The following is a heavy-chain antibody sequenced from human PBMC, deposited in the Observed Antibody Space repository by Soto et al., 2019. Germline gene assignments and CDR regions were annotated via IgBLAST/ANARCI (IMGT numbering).Heavy chain of an antibody. D-gene: IGHD5-12*01. J-gene: IGHJ5*02. V-gene: IGHV4-59*01. CDR2: IYYSGST. Sequence: QVQLQESGPGLVKPSETLSLTCTVSGGSISSYYWSWIRQPPGKGLEWIGYIYYSGSTNYNPSLKSRVTISVDTSKNQFSLKLSSVTAADTAVYYCARGRRLQWLRKYNWFDPWGQGTLVTVSS. CDR3: ARGRRLQWLRKYNWFDP. CDR1: GGSISSYY.